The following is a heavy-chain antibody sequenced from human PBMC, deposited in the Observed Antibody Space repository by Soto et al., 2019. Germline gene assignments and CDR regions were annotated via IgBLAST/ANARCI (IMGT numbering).Heavy chain of an antibody. CDR2: IYHSGST. CDR3: ATRFSSSWYYFDY. V-gene: IGHV4-4*02. Sequence: SETLSLTCAVSGGSISSSNCWSLVRQPPGKGLEWIGEIYHSGSTNYNPSLKSRVTISVDRSKNQFSLKLSSVTAADTAVYYCATRFSSSWYYFDYWGQGTLVTVSS. CDR1: GGSISSSNC. D-gene: IGHD6-13*01. J-gene: IGHJ4*02.